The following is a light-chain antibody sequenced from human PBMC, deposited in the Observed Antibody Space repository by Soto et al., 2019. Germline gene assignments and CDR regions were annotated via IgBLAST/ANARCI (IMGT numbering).Light chain of an antibody. CDR2: GAS. CDR1: QSVGRNY. CDR3: QQYAESPLT. Sequence: ENVLTQSPGALSVSPGERATLSCRASQSVGRNYLAWYQQKPGQAPRLLIYGASSRATGVPDRFSGSGSGTDFTLAISSLEPEDYAVYYCQQYAESPLTFGGGTKVETK. J-gene: IGKJ4*01. V-gene: IGKV3-20*01.